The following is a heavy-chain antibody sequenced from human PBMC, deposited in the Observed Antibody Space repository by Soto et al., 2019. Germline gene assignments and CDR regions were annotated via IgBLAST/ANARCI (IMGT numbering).Heavy chain of an antibody. D-gene: IGHD3-16*01. CDR2: ISFSGSST. J-gene: IGHJ6*03. V-gene: IGHV3-23*01. Sequence: EVQLLESGGDLVQPGGSLRLSCAASGFTFGSYAMSWVRQAPGKGLEWVSTISFSGSSTYYADSVKGRFTISRDNSKNTLYLQMSSLRAEDTAVYYCAKKGVSLIYYYYIDVWGKGTTVTVSS. CDR3: AKKGVSLIYYYYIDV. CDR1: GFTFGSYA.